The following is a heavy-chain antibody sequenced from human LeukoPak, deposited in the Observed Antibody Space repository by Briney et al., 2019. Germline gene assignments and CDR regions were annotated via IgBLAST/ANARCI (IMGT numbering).Heavy chain of an antibody. CDR1: GFTFGDYA. CDR3: AKGSSMEAAGRYYDYGMDV. V-gene: IGHV3-23*01. Sequence: GRSLRLSCTASGFTFGDYAMTWVRQAPGKGLEWVSPISGTGGGTYYAVSVKGRFTISRDNSKNTLYLQMNSLRVADTALYYCAKGSSMEAAGRYYDYGMDVWGQGTTVTVSS. J-gene: IGHJ6*02. D-gene: IGHD6-13*01. CDR2: ISGTGGGT.